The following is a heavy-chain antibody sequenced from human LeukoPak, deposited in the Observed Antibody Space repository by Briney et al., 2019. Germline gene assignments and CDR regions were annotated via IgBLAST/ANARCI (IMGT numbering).Heavy chain of an antibody. CDR2: ISGSGGST. CDR3: AKGGAAGYYYYMDV. V-gene: IGHV3-23*01. D-gene: IGHD3-16*01. J-gene: IGHJ6*03. CDR1: GFTFSSYA. Sequence: GGSLRLSCAASGFTFSSYAMSWVRQAPGKGLEWVSAISGSGGSTYYADSVKGRFTISRDNSKNTLYLQMNSLRAEDTAVYYCAKGGAAGYYYYMDVWGKGTTVIVSS.